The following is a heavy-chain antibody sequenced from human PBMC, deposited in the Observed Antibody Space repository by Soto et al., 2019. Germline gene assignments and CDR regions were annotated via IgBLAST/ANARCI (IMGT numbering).Heavy chain of an antibody. J-gene: IGHJ4*02. CDR1: GYTFTGYY. CDR2: INPNSGGT. V-gene: IGHV1-2*04. D-gene: IGHD3-9*01. Sequence: ASVKVSCKASGYTFTGYYMHWVRQAPGQGLEWMGWINPNSGGTNYAQKFQGWVTMTRDTSISTAYMELSSLRSEDTAVYYCAACYYDILTGYQRFDYWGQGTLVTVSS. CDR3: AACYYDILTGYQRFDY.